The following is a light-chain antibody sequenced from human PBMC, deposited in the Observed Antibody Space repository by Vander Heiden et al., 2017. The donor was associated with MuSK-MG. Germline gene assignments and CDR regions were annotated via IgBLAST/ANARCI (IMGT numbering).Light chain of an antibody. Sequence: EIVLTQSPATLSLSPGERATLSGGASQSVSSSYLAWYQQKPGLAPRLLIYDASSRATGIPDFTLTISRLEPEDFAVYYCQQYGSSAITFGQGTRLEIK. V-gene: IGKV3D-20*01. CDR3: QQYGSSAIT. CDR1: QSVSSSY. J-gene: IGKJ5*01. CDR2: DAS.